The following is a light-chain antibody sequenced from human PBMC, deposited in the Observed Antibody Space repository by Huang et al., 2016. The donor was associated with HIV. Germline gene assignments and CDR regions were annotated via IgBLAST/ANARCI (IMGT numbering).Light chain of an antibody. J-gene: IGKJ2*01. V-gene: IGKV3-11*01. CDR1: QSVSSY. CDR2: DAS. Sequence: EIVLTQSPATLSLSPGERATLSCRASQSVSSYLAWYQQKPGQAPRLLIYDASNRATCIPARFSGSGSGTDFTLTISSLEPEDFAVYYCQQRSNGPRMYTFGQGTKLEIK. CDR3: QQRSNGPRMYT.